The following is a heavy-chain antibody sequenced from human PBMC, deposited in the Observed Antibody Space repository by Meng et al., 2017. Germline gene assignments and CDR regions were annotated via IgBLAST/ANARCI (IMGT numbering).Heavy chain of an antibody. D-gene: IGHD3-10*01. CDR3: ARDYGSGRIILHFDY. Sequence: QVRWVQSGAEVKKPGASVKVSCKASGYTFTGYYMHWVRQAPGQGLEWMGRINPNSGGTNYAQKFQGRVTMTRDTSISTAYMELSRLRSDDTAVYYCARDYGSGRIILHFDYWGQGTLVTVSS. CDR1: GYTFTGYY. V-gene: IGHV1-2*06. J-gene: IGHJ4*02. CDR2: INPNSGGT.